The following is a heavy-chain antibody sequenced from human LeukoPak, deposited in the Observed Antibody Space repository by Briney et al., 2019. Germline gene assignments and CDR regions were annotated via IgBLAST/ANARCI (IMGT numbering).Heavy chain of an antibody. CDR2: IKQDGSEK. J-gene: IGHJ3*02. D-gene: IGHD4-23*01. Sequence: PGGSLRLSCAASGFTSSSNYMSWVRQAPGKGLEWVANIKQDGSEKYYVDSVKGRFTISRDNAKNSLYLQMNSLRAEDTAVYYCAMDPSVGAFDIWGQGTMVTVSS. V-gene: IGHV3-7*04. CDR3: AMDPSVGAFDI. CDR1: GFTSSSNY.